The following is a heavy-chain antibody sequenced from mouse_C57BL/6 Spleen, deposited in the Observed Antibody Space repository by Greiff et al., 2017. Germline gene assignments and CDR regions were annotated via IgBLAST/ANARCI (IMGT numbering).Heavy chain of an antibody. CDR2: ISSGGDYI. V-gene: IGHV5-9-1*02. CDR3: TRDGYYGSSYGMDY. J-gene: IGHJ4*01. D-gene: IGHD1-1*01. Sequence: EVQGVESGEGLVKPGGSLKLSCAASGFTFSSYAMSWVRQTPEKRLEWVAYISSGGDYIYYAETVQGRFTISRDNARNTLYLQMSSLKSEDTAMYYCTRDGYYGSSYGMDYWGQGTSVTVSS. CDR1: GFTFSSYA.